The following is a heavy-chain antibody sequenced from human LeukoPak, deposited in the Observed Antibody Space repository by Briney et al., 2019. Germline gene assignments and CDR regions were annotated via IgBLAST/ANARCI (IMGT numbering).Heavy chain of an antibody. V-gene: IGHV3-7*01. J-gene: IGHJ4*02. CDR2: VNQAGTEK. CDR1: GFTFSSYA. Sequence: GGSLRLSCAASGFTFSSYAMSWVRQAPGKGLEWVANVNQAGTEKYYVDSVKGRFTISRDNAKNSLYLQMNSLRAEDTAVYYCARSRIPYGSGSASDYWGQGTLVTVSS. CDR3: ARSRIPYGSGSASDY. D-gene: IGHD3-10*01.